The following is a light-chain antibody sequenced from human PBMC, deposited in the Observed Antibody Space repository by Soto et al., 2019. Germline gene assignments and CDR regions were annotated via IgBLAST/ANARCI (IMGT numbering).Light chain of an antibody. CDR1: QSVSYY. V-gene: IGKV3-15*01. CDR3: LQHYAWPWT. CDR2: DAS. Sequence: EILMTQSPATLSVSPGERVTFSCRASQSVSYYLAWYQQKPGQAPRLLIYDASIRAIGVPARFSGSGSETEFTLTINGLQSEDSGVYYCLQHYAWPWTFGQGTKVDIK. J-gene: IGKJ1*01.